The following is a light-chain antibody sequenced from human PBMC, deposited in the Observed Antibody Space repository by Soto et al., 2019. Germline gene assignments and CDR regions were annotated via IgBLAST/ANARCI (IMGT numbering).Light chain of an antibody. J-gene: IGLJ1*01. CDR1: SSDVGGYNY. Sequence: QSALTQPASVSGSPGQSITISCTGTSSDVGGYNYVSWYQHHPGKAPKLMIYDVSNRPSGVSIRFSGSKSDNTASLTISGLQPEDEADYHCSSYTTSNTRQIVFGTGTKLTVV. V-gene: IGLV2-14*03. CDR3: SSYTTSNTRQIV. CDR2: DVS.